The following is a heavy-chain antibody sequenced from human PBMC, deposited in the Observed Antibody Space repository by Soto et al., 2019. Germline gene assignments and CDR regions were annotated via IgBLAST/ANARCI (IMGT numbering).Heavy chain of an antibody. Sequence: QVKLVQSGAEVKKPGSSVKVSCKASGGTFSSYAISWVRQAPGQGLEWMGGIIPIFGTANYAQKFQGRVTITADESTSTAYMELSSLRSEDTAVYYCAREKYYDFWTGYYRAFDIWGQGTMVTVSS. D-gene: IGHD3-3*01. CDR1: GGTFSSYA. CDR3: AREKYYDFWTGYYRAFDI. V-gene: IGHV1-69*01. J-gene: IGHJ3*02. CDR2: IIPIFGTA.